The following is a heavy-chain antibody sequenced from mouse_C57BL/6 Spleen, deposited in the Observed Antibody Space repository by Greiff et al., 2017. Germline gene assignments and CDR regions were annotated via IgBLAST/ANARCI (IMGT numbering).Heavy chain of an antibody. V-gene: IGHV1-15*01. CDR2: IDPETGGT. CDR1: GYTFTDYE. CDR3: TMYDYDGSYAMDY. D-gene: IGHD2-4*01. J-gene: IGHJ4*01. Sequence: VQLQQPGAELVRPGASVTLSCKASGYTFTDYEMHWVKPTPVHGLEWIGAIDPETGGTAYNQKFKGKAILTADKSSSTAYMELRSLTSEDSAVYYCTMYDYDGSYAMDYWGQGTSVTVSS.